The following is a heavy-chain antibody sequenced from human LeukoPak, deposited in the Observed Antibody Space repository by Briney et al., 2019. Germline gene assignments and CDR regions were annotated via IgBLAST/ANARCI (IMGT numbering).Heavy chain of an antibody. V-gene: IGHV3-30-3*01. Sequence: PGRSLRLSCAASGFTFSSYAMHWVRQAPGKGLEWVAVISYDGSNKYYADSVKGRFTISRDNSKNTLCLQMNSLRAEDTAVYYCARDGPQSWGRSHYYYYYYMDVWGKGTTVTVSS. CDR1: GFTFSSYA. D-gene: IGHD6-13*01. J-gene: IGHJ6*03. CDR3: ARDGPQSWGRSHYYYYYYMDV. CDR2: ISYDGSNK.